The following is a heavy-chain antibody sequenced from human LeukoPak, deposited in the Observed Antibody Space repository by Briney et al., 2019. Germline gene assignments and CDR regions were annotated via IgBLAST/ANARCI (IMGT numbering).Heavy chain of an antibody. D-gene: IGHD6-19*01. Sequence: SETLSLTCTVSSGSISSGGYYWSWIRQPPGKGLEWIGSIYYSGSTYYNPSLKSRVTISVDTSKNQFSLKLSSVTAADTAVYYCARDIAVAMGDFDYWGQGTLVTVSS. J-gene: IGHJ4*02. CDR2: IYYSGST. V-gene: IGHV4-39*07. CDR3: ARDIAVAMGDFDY. CDR1: SGSISSGGYY.